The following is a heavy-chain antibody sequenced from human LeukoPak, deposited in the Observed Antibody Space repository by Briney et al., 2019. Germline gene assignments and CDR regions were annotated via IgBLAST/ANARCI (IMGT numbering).Heavy chain of an antibody. CDR1: GGSLSPYY. CDR2: ISYSGST. J-gene: IGHJ6*03. V-gene: IGHV4-59*01. D-gene: IGHD1-26*01. Sequence: SETLSLTCTVSGGSLSPYYWSWIRQSPGKGLEWLGGISYSGSTNSHPSLKSRVTISVDMSKPQFYLELSSVTAADTAVYYCARARYREINYAYAGGFYYMDVWGKGTTVTVSS. CDR3: ARARYREINYAYAGGFYYMDV.